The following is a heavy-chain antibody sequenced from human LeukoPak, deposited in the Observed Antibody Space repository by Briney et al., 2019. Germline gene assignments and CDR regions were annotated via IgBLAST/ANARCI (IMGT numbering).Heavy chain of an antibody. V-gene: IGHV4-38-2*02. J-gene: IGHJ4*02. CDR1: GYSISRGYF. CDR3: ARVHAESRSYFLPYFFDF. CDR2: VYHGASP. D-gene: IGHD3-22*01. Sequence: SESLSLTCTVSGYSISRGYFWSWIRQTPGNGLEWIGTVYHGASPYYNPSLNGRLTISVDTSKNQLSLRLTSVTAADTAVYFCARVHAESRSYFLPYFFDFWGQGALVAVSS.